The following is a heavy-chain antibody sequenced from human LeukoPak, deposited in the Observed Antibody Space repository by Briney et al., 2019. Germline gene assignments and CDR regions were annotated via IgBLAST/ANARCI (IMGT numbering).Heavy chain of an antibody. CDR3: ARELNWGSYNYYGTDV. J-gene: IGHJ6*02. CDR1: GFTFTSYG. Sequence: PGGSLRLSCAAPGFTFTSYGMHGVRQSPGKGLEWVAVISYDGSQLYYADSVKGRFTISRDKSKNTVFLQMNSLGAEDTAVYYCARELNWGSYNYYGTDVWGQGTTVTVSS. V-gene: IGHV3-30*03. D-gene: IGHD7-27*01. CDR2: ISYDGSQL.